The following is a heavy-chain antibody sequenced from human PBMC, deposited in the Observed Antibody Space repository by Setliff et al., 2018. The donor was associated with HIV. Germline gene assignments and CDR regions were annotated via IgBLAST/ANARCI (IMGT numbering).Heavy chain of an antibody. CDR3: ARYFYASSSSAIDA. CDR1: GFTFSDYY. J-gene: IGHJ5*02. Sequence: GGSLRLSCAASGFTFSDYYMTWIRQAPGKGLEWVAHISSSGATIYYVDSVKGRFTISRDNAANSLYLQMNSLRVEDTAIYFCARYFYASSSSAIDAWGQGRPVTVSS. D-gene: IGHD3-16*01. CDR2: ISSSGATI. V-gene: IGHV3-11*04.